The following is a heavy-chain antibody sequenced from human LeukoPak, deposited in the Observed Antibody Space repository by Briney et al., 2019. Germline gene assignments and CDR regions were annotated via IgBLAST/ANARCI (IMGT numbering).Heavy chain of an antibody. D-gene: IGHD1-26*01. CDR1: GFTFSSFA. V-gene: IGHV3-64D*09. J-gene: IGHJ4*02. CDR3: VKDPSGNYFYFDY. Sequence: GGALRLSCSASGFTFSSFAMFWVRQAPGKGLEYVSGISSDGGRTNYADSVKARFTISRDNSKVTLYLQMTSLRPEDTAIYYCVKDPSGNYFYFDYWGQGTLVTVSS. CDR2: ISSDGGRT.